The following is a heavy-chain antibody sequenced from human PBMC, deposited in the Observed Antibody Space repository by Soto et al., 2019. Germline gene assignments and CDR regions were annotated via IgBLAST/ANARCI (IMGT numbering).Heavy chain of an antibody. V-gene: IGHV4-59*01. CDR2: IYYSGST. CDR3: ARDSGPGDYDFWSGSYYYYGMDV. Sequence: SETLSLTCTVSGGSISSYYWSWIRQPPGKGLEWIGYIYYSGSTNYNPSLKSRVTISVDTSKNQFSLKLSSVTAADTAVYYCARDSGPGDYDFWSGSYYYYGMDVWGQGTTATVSS. J-gene: IGHJ6*02. D-gene: IGHD3-3*01. CDR1: GGSISSYY.